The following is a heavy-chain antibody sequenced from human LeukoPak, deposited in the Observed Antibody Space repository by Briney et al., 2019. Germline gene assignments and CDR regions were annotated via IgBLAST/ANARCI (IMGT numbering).Heavy chain of an antibody. D-gene: IGHD4-17*01. J-gene: IGHJ4*02. CDR1: GFTFSTYA. Sequence: GGSLRLSCAASGFTFSTYAMSWVRQAPGKGLEWVSSISGSGGSTYYADSVKGRFTISRDNSKNTLYLQMNSLRVEDTAIYYCAKDRLRATVTSLDYWGQGTLVTVSS. CDR3: AKDRLRATVTSLDY. V-gene: IGHV3-23*01. CDR2: ISGSGGST.